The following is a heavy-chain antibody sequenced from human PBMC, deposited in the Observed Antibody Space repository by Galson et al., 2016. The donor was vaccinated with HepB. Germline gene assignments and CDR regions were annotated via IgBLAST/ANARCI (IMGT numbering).Heavy chain of an antibody. CDR3: VRKSTTGSGDSFQM. CDR1: GFTFSDYY. D-gene: IGHD1-14*01. Sequence: SLRLSCAASGFTFSDYYMTWIRQAPGKGLEWISFITSSGSNILYADSVKGRFTVSRDNAKNSLYLQINSLRAEDTAVYYCVRKSTTGSGDSFQMWGQGTMVTVSS. J-gene: IGHJ3*02. CDR2: ITSSGSNI. V-gene: IGHV3-11*04.